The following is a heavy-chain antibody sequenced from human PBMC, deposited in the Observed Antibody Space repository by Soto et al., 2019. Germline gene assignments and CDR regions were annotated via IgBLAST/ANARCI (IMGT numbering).Heavy chain of an antibody. V-gene: IGHV1-18*01. J-gene: IGHJ4*02. CDR1: GYTFASYA. Sequence: QVQLVQSGAEVKKPGASVKVSCKASGYTFASYAISWMRQAPGQGLEWMGWISAYNGNTNYAQKLQGRVTMPTDTSTSTAYMELRSRRSDDTAVYYCARDPPPPDYWGQGTLVTVSS. CDR2: ISAYNGNT. CDR3: ARDPPPPDY.